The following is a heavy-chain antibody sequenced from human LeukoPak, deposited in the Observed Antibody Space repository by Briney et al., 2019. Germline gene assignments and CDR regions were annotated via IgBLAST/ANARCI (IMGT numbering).Heavy chain of an antibody. D-gene: IGHD5-18*01. V-gene: IGHV1-58*02. CDR3: ARDKLIGYSYGRVIDY. Sequence: EASVKVSCKVSGFDFITSVMQWVRQARGQRLEWMGEIIVGSGNTKYAQKFQQRVTITRDRATNTVYMELSRLRSDDTAVYYCARDKLIGYSYGRVIDYWGQGTLVTVSS. CDR2: IIVGSGNT. J-gene: IGHJ4*02. CDR1: GFDFITSV.